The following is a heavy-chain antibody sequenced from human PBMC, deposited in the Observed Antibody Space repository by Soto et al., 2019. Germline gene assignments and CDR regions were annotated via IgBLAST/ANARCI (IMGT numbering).Heavy chain of an antibody. D-gene: IGHD4-17*01. CDR1: GGSISSGGYY. J-gene: IGHJ5*02. CDR2: IYYSGST. V-gene: IGHV4-31*03. Sequence: QVQLQESGPGLVKPSQTLSLTCTVSGGSISSGGYYWSWIRQHPGKGLEWIGYIYYSGSTYYNPSLKSRVTIPVDTSKNQFSLKLSSVTAADTAVYYCAREEEGDCGDPNGWFDPWGQGTLVTVSS. CDR3: AREEEGDCGDPNGWFDP.